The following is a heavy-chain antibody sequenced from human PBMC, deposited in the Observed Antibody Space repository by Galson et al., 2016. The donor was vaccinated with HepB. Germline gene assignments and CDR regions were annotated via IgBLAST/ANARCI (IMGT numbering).Heavy chain of an antibody. CDR3: ARWDDFWSGYSPYNF. D-gene: IGHD3-3*01. CDR1: GYSFDSYG. V-gene: IGHV1-18*01. CDR2: ISPYNGNT. Sequence: SVKVSCKASGYSFDSYGIFWVRQAPGQGLEWMGWISPYNGNTKYEQKFQDRVTMTTDTSTTTAYMDMRSLRSDNTAVYFCARWDDFWSGYSPYNFWGQGTLVTVSS. J-gene: IGHJ4*02.